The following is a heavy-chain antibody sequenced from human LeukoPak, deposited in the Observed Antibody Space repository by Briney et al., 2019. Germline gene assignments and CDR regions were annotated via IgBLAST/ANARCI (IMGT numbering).Heavy chain of an antibody. CDR2: ISYDGSNK. Sequence: GRSLRLSCAASGFTFSSYGMHWVRQAPGKGLEWVAVISYDGSNKYYADSVKGRFTISRDNSKNTLYLQMNSLRVEDTAVYYCAKGRSGSYLSPDYYYMDVWGKGNTVTVSS. CDR1: GFTFSSYG. V-gene: IGHV3-30*18. D-gene: IGHD1-26*01. J-gene: IGHJ6*03. CDR3: AKGRSGSYLSPDYYYMDV.